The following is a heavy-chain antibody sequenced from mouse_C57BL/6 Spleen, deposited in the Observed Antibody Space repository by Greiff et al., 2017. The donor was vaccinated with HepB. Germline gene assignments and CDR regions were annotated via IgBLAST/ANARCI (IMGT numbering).Heavy chain of an antibody. V-gene: IGHV1-81*01. J-gene: IGHJ3*01. Sequence: QVQLQQSGAELARPGASVKLSCKASGYTFTSYGISWVKQRTGQGLEWIGEIYPRSGNTYYNEKFKGKATLTADKSSSTAYMELRSLTSEDSAVYFCAREGDGLGAYWGQGTLVTVSA. D-gene: IGHD2-3*01. CDR1: GYTFTSYG. CDR3: AREGDGLGAY. CDR2: IYPRSGNT.